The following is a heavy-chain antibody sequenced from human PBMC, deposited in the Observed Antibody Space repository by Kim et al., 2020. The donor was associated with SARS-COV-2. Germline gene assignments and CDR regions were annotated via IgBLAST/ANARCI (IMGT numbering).Heavy chain of an antibody. CDR1: GFTFGDYA. J-gene: IGHJ6*02. V-gene: IGHV3-49*04. CDR3: TRVLGKNTGKEYYYYGLDV. D-gene: IGHD3-16*01. CDR2: IRSKAYGGTT. Sequence: GGSLRLSCTASGFTFGDYAMSWVRQAPGKGLEWVGFIRSKAYGGTTEYAASVKGRFTISRDESKSISYLPMNSLKTEDTAVYYCTRVLGKNTGKEYYYYGLDVWGQGTTVTVSS.